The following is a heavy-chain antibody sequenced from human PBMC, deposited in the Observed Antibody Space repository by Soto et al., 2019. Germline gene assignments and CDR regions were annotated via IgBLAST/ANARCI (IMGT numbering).Heavy chain of an antibody. V-gene: IGHV1-69*06. CDR3: ARAQAIAADADGDYYYYYGMDF. CDR2: IIPIFGTA. Sequence: SVKVSCKASGGTFISYAISWVRQAPGQGLEWMGGIIPIFGTANYAQKFQGRVRITADKSTSTAYMELSSLRSEDTAVYYCARAQAIAADADGDYYYYYGMDFWGQGTTVTVSS. CDR1: GGTFISYA. J-gene: IGHJ6*02. D-gene: IGHD6-13*01.